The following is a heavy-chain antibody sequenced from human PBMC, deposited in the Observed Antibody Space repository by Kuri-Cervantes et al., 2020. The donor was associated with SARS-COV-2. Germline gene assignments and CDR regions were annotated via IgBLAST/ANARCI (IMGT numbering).Heavy chain of an antibody. D-gene: IGHD6-13*01. J-gene: IGHJ6*02. CDR1: GFTFSSYS. CDR2: ISSSSSYI. CDR3: ARDRDGYSSSWYGGYYYGMDV. Sequence: GESLKISCAASGFTFSSYSMNWVRQAPGEGLEWVSSISSSSSYIYYADSVKGRFTISRDNAKNSLYLQMNSLRAEDTAVYYCARDRDGYSSSWYGGYYYGMDVWGQGTTVTVSS. V-gene: IGHV3-21*01.